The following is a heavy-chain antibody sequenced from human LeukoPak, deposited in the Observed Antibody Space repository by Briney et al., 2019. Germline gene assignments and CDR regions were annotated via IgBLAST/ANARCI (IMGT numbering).Heavy chain of an antibody. CDR1: GGSFSGYY. J-gene: IGHJ4*02. D-gene: IGHD3-10*01. Sequence: SGTLSLTCAVYGGSFSGYYWSWIRQPPGKGLEWIGEINHSGSTNYNPSLKSRVTISVDTSKNQFSLKLSSVTAADTAVYYCARGRRVRGAPFDYWGQGTLVTVSS. V-gene: IGHV4-34*01. CDR3: ARGRRVRGAPFDY. CDR2: INHSGST.